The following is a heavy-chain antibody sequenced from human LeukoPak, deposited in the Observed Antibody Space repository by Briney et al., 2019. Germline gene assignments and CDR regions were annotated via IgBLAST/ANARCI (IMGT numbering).Heavy chain of an antibody. V-gene: IGHV1-18*01. Sequence: GASVKVSCKASGGTFSSYAISWVRQAPGQGLEWMGWISGYNGNTNYGQKFQGRVTVTTDKSTSTAYMELRSLRSDDTAVYYCARGGGSGSNGMDVWGQGTTVTVSS. CDR2: ISGYNGNT. D-gene: IGHD3-10*01. CDR1: GGTFSSYA. CDR3: ARGGGSGSNGMDV. J-gene: IGHJ6*02.